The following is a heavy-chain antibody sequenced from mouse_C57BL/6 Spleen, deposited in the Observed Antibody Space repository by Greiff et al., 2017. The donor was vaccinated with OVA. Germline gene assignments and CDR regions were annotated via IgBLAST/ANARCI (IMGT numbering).Heavy chain of an antibody. D-gene: IGHD1-1*01. J-gene: IGHJ2*01. CDR3: ARHTVVATDFDY. CDR2: IDPNSGGT. V-gene: IGHV1-72*01. Sequence: QVQLKQPGAELVKPGASVKLSCKASGYTFTSYWMHWVKQRPGRGLEWIGRIDPNSGGTKYNEKFKSKATLTVDKPSSTAYMQLSSLTSEDSAVYYCARHTVVATDFDYWGQGTTLTVSS. CDR1: GYTFTSYW.